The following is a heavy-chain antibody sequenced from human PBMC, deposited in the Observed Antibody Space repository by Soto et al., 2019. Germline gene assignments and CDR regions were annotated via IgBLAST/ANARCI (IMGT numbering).Heavy chain of an antibody. Sequence: TLSLTCAVSGDSISSGGYSWTWIRQPPGEALEWIGNIYDSGSTSYNPSLKRRVTISVDRSKNQFSLKLTSVTAADMAVYFCARGSSSYYDYGMDVWGQGTTVTVSS. CDR2: IYDSGST. CDR1: GDSISSGGYS. J-gene: IGHJ6*02. CDR3: ARGSSSYYDYGMDV. D-gene: IGHD6-6*01. V-gene: IGHV4-30-2*01.